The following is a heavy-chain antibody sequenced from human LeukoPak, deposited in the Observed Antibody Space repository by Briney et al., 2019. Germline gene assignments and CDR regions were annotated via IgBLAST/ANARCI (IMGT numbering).Heavy chain of an antibody. V-gene: IGHV3-21*01. Sequence: GGSLRLSCAASGFTFSSYSMNWVRQAPGKGLEWVSSISSSSSYRYYADSVKDRFTITRDNAKNALYLQMNSVRAEDTAVYYCNSGGGYHSFDYWGQGTLVTVSS. D-gene: IGHD5-18*01. CDR2: ISSSSSYR. J-gene: IGHJ4*02. CDR3: NSGGGYHSFDY. CDR1: GFTFSSYS.